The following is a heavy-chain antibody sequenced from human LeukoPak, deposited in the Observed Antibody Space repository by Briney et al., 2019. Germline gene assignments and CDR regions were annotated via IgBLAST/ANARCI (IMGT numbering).Heavy chain of an antibody. V-gene: IGHV4-38-2*02. Sequence: SETLSLTCTVSGYSISSGYYWGWIRQPPGKGLEWIGSIYHSGSTYYNPSLKSRVTISVDTSRNQFSLKLSSVTAADTAVYYCARDGDGYNYGSFDYWGQGTLVTVSS. CDR1: GYSISSGYY. CDR2: IYHSGST. CDR3: ARDGDGYNYGSFDY. J-gene: IGHJ4*02. D-gene: IGHD5-24*01.